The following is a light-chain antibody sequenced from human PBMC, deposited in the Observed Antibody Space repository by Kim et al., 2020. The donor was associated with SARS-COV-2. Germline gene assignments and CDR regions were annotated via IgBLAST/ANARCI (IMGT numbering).Light chain of an antibody. J-gene: IGLJ3*02. CDR3: AAWDDSLSGYWV. CDR2: SDT. CDR1: SSNIGGNT. Sequence: QSVLTQPPSASGAPGQRVTISCSGSSSNIGGNTVNWYQQFPGTAPKLLIHSDTQRSSGVPERFSASKYGTSASLAISGLQSEDEADYYCAAWDDSLSGYWVFGGGTKLTVL. V-gene: IGLV1-44*01.